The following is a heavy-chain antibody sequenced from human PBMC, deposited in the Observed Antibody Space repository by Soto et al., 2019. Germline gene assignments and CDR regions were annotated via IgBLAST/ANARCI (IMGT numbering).Heavy chain of an antibody. CDR3: ARSGWLGGPHEFDY. CDR1: GFSLNTSGVG. J-gene: IGHJ4*02. CDR2: IYWNDDK. V-gene: IGHV2-5*01. Sequence: QVTLKESGPTLLRPTQTLTLTCTFSGFSLNTSGVGLGWIRQPPGRALEWLALIYWNDDKRYRPSLKNRLTITKNTTKIQVVITMANMDPVDTATYYCARSGWLGGPHEFDYWGQGALVTVST. D-gene: IGHD3-10*01.